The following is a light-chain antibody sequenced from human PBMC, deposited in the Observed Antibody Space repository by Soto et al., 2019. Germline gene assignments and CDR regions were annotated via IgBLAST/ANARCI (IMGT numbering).Light chain of an antibody. V-gene: IGLV2-14*03. CDR1: SSDIGAYNF. J-gene: IGLJ2*01. Sequence: QSVLTQPTSVSGSPGQSITISCTGTSSDIGAYNFVSWYQQHPGKAPKLMLYDVNIRPSGVSNRFSGSKSGNTASLTISGLQAEYEADYYCTSWTTSTTMIFGGETKLTVL. CDR2: DVN. CDR3: TSWTTSTTMI.